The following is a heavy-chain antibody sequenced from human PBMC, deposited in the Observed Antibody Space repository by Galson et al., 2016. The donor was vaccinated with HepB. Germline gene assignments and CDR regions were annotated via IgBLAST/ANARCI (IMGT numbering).Heavy chain of an antibody. CDR2: IYYTGST. D-gene: IGHD3-3*02. Sequence: SETLSLTCNVSGGSISSSSYYWGWIRQTPGKGLEWIGTIYYTGSTYYNPSLKSRLTISVDTSKNQFSLKLSSVTAADTAVYYCATLRHFYFDFQYWGQGSLVTVSS. J-gene: IGHJ4*02. V-gene: IGHV4-39*01. CDR1: GGSISSSSYY. CDR3: ATLRHFYFDFQY.